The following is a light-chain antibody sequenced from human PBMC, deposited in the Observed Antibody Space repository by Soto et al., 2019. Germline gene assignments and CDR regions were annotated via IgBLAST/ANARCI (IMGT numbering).Light chain of an antibody. CDR3: QQYNNRART. CDR2: GAS. Sequence: EIVMTQSPATLSVSPGERATLSCRASQSVSSNLVWYQQKPGQAPRLLIYGASTRATGIPARFSGSGSGTEFTLTISSLQSEDFAVYYCQQYNNRARTFGQGTKVDI. V-gene: IGKV3-15*01. CDR1: QSVSSN. J-gene: IGKJ1*01.